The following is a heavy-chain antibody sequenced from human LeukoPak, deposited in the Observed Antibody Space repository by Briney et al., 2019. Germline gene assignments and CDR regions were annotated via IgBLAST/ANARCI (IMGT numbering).Heavy chain of an antibody. V-gene: IGHV1-18*01. CDR2: ISAYNGNT. Sequence: ASVTVSCKASGYTFTSYGISWVRQAPGQGLEWMGWISAYNGNTNYAQKLQGRVTMTTDTSTSTAYMELRSLRSDDTAVYYCARDGLDIVVVPAAIPDWYFDLWGRGTLSLSPQ. D-gene: IGHD2-2*02. J-gene: IGHJ2*01. CDR3: ARDGLDIVVVPAAIPDWYFDL. CDR1: GYTFTSYG.